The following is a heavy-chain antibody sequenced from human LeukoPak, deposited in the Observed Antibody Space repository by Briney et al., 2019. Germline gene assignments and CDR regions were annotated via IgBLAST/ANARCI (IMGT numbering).Heavy chain of an antibody. CDR1: GGSISSYY. J-gene: IGHJ5*02. D-gene: IGHD3-22*01. Sequence: SETLSLTCTVSGGSISSYYWSWIRQPPGKGLEWIGYIYYSGSTNYNPSLKSRVTISGDTSKNQFSLKLSSVTAADTAVYYCARAGRFDSSGYYFGWFDPWGQGTLVTVSS. CDR3: ARAGRFDSSGYYFGWFDP. V-gene: IGHV4-59*01. CDR2: IYYSGST.